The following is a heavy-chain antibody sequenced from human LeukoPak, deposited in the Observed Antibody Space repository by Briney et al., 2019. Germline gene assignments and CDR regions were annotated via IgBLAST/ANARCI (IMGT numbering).Heavy chain of an antibody. V-gene: IGHV3-48*01. CDR2: ISSSSSII. D-gene: IGHD4-17*01. Sequence: GGSLRLSCAASGFTFSSYSMNWVRQAPGKGLEWVSYISSSSSIIYYADSVKGRFTISRDNAKNSLYLQMNSLRAEDTAVYYCVGARTAQYNWFDPWGQGTLVTVSS. CDR1: GFTFSSYS. J-gene: IGHJ5*02. CDR3: VGARTAQYNWFDP.